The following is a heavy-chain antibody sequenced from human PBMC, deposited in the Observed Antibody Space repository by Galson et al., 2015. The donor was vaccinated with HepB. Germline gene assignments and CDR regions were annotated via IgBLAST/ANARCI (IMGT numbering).Heavy chain of an antibody. CDR3: ARERVGLVAGTGSIVSAFFDY. J-gene: IGHJ4*02. D-gene: IGHD6-19*01. V-gene: IGHV1-69*13. CDR1: GGTFSSYA. Sequence: SVKVSCKASGGTFSSYAISWVRQAPGQGLEWMGGIIPIFGTANYAQKFQGRVTITADESTSTAYMELSSLRSEDTAVYYCARERVGLVAGTGSIVSAFFDYWGQGTLVTVSS. CDR2: IIPIFGTA.